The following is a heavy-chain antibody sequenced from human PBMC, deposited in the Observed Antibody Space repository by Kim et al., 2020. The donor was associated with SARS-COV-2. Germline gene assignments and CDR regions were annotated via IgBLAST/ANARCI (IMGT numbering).Heavy chain of an antibody. Sequence: GGSLRLSCAASGFSFSNYAMSWVRQAPGKGLEWVSAIGGSGATTFYADSVRGRFTIYRDNSKNTLLLQMNGLRAEDTAVYYCVRADNDFWSGYYENWFGPGGQGTLGTVSS. CDR3: VRADNDFWSGYYENWFGP. D-gene: IGHD3-3*01. CDR1: GFSFSNYA. J-gene: IGHJ5*02. CDR2: IGGSGATT. V-gene: IGHV3-23*01.